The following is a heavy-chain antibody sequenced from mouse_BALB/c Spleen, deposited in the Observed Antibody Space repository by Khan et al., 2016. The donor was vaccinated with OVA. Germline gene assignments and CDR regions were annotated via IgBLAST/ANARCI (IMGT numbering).Heavy chain of an antibody. Sequence: QVQLKQSGPGLVAPSQSLSITCTVSGFSFTSYGVHWVRQPPGKGLEWLAVIWSDGSTTYNSAPKSRLSISKDNTKSQVFLKMNSLQTDDTAMYCCARGGFYAMVCWGQGTSVTVAS. V-gene: IGHV2-6*02. CDR2: IWSDGST. CDR1: GFSFTSYG. J-gene: IGHJ4*01. CDR3: ARGGFYAMVC.